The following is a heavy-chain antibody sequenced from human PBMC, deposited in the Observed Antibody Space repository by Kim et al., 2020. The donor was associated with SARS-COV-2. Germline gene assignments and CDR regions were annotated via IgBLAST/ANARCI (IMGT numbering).Heavy chain of an antibody. V-gene: IGHV1-2*04. Sequence: ASVKVSCKASGYTFTGYYMHWVRQAPGQGLEWMGWINPNSGGTNYAQKFQGWVTMTRDTSISTAYMELSRLRSDDTAVYYCARNSGYDSNPPLRDHWYFDLWGRGTLVTVSS. CDR1: GYTFTGYY. J-gene: IGHJ2*01. CDR3: ARNSGYDSNPPLRDHWYFDL. D-gene: IGHD5-12*01. CDR2: INPNSGGT.